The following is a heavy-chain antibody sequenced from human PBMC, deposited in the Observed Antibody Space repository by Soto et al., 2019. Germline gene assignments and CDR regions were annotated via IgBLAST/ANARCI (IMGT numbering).Heavy chain of an antibody. Sequence: EVQLVDSGGDLVKPGGSLRLSCAGSGFVFSNAWINWVRQAPGKGLEWVGRIKSKALGGTTDFAAPVRGRFAITRDDSRNVAYMQMNSLNTEDTAVYYCTTDSYSTMIEVRFDYWGHGTPVTVSS. CDR3: TTDSYSTMIEVRFDY. CDR2: IKSKALGGTT. D-gene: IGHD3-22*01. CDR1: GFVFSNAW. V-gene: IGHV3-15*07. J-gene: IGHJ4*01.